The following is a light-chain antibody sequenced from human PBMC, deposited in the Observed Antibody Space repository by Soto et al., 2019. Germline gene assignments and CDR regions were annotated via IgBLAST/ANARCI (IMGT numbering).Light chain of an antibody. V-gene: IGKV2-28*01. CDR1: QSLLHSHGYNY. CDR2: LSS. CDR3: LQTRQPHRP. J-gene: IGKJ1*01. Sequence: DIVMTQSPLSLPVTPGEPASISCRSSQSLLHSHGYNYLDWYTQKPGQSLHLLIFLSSNRASGVSERFGGRVSGTDFTLKINSEEDEDVGVYYGLQTRQPHRPFGQGTKVEIK.